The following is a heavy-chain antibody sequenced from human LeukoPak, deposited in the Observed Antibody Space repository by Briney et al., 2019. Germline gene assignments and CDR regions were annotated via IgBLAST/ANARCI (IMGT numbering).Heavy chain of an antibody. V-gene: IGHV4-59*08. CDR3: ARQGYSYGYGLDY. J-gene: IGHJ4*02. CDR1: GGSISSYY. Sequence: KPSETLSLTCTVSGGSISSYYWSWIRQPPGKGLEWIGYIYYSGSTNYNPSLKSRVTISVDTSKNQFSLKLSSVTAADTAVYYCARQGYSYGYGLDYWGQGTLVTVSS. CDR2: IYYSGST. D-gene: IGHD5-18*01.